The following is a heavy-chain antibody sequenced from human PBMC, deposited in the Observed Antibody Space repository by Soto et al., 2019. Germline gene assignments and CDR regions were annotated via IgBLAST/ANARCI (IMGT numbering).Heavy chain of an antibody. CDR3: ATEPFDY. V-gene: IGHV3-48*04. J-gene: IGHJ4*02. Sequence: EVQLVESGGGVMQPGGSLRLSCAASGLDFGAYPMNWVRQAPGKGLEWVSYIGARGFPIYYADSVRGRFAMSRDNANNSVFLQMDSLRAEDTAQYFCATEPFDYWGRGALVTVSS. CDR1: GLDFGAYP. CDR2: IGARGFPI.